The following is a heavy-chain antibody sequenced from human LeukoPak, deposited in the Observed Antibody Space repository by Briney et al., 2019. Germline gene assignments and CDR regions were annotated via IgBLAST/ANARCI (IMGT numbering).Heavy chain of an antibody. CDR3: ASVPSYCSSTSCYTSYYYYGMDV. D-gene: IGHD2-2*02. V-gene: IGHV1-69*04. CDR1: GGTFSSYA. Sequence: ASVKVSCKASGGTFSSYAISWVRQAPGQGLEWMGRIIPIFGIVYYAQKFQGRVTITADKSTSTAYMELSSLRSEDTAVYYCASVPSYCSSTSCYTSYYYYGMDVWGQGTTVTVSS. CDR2: IIPIFGIV. J-gene: IGHJ6*02.